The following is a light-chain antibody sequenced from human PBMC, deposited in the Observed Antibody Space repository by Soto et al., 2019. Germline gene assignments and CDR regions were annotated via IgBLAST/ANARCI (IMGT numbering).Light chain of an antibody. CDR2: PAS. Sequence: EIVLTQSPGTLSLSPGERATLSCRASQTVIRTYLAWYQQKPGQAPRLLIYPASIRATGIPDRFSASGSGTDFTLTISRLEPEDFAVYYCQLYASSPPMYTFGRGTKLEIK. CDR3: QLYASSPPMYT. J-gene: IGKJ2*01. V-gene: IGKV3-20*01. CDR1: QTVIRTY.